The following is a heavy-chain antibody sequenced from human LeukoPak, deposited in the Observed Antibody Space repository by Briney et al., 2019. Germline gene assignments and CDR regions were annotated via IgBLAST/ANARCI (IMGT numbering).Heavy chain of an antibody. CDR3: ALGLYFDY. V-gene: IGHV4-34*01. Sequence: PSETLSLTCAVYGGSFSGYYGSWIRQPPGKGLEWIGEINHSGSTNYNPSLKSRVTISVDTSKNQFSLKLSSVTAADTAVYYCALGLYFDYWGQGTLVTVSS. D-gene: IGHD7-27*01. CDR2: INHSGST. CDR1: GGSFSGYY. J-gene: IGHJ4*02.